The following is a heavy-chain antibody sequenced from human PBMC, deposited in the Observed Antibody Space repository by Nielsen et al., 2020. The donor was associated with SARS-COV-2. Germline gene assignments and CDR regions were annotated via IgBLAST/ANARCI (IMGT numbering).Heavy chain of an antibody. V-gene: IGHV3-30*18. J-gene: IGHJ4*02. D-gene: IGHD4/OR15-4a*01. Sequence: GESLKISCEASGFIFNTYGMNWVRQAPGKGPEWVAVMSYDGSNKYYADSVKGRFTISRDNSKNTLYLQMSSLRVEDTAVYYCAKADGDYGHGSFDYWGQGTLLTVSS. CDR3: AKADGDYGHGSFDY. CDR2: MSYDGSNK. CDR1: GFIFNTYG.